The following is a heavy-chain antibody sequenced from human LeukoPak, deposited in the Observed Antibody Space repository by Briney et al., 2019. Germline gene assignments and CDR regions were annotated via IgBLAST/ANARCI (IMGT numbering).Heavy chain of an antibody. D-gene: IGHD6-19*01. CDR3: ARLLYNSGWYGAFDI. CDR2: ISNSGST. V-gene: IGHV4-59*01. J-gene: IGHJ3*02. CDR1: GGSISSYY. Sequence: PSETLSLTCTVSGGSISSYYWSWIRQPPGKGLEWIGYISNSGSTNYNPSLKSRVTISVDTSKNQFSLKLSSMTAADTAVYYCARLLYNSGWYGAFDIWGQGTKLTVSS.